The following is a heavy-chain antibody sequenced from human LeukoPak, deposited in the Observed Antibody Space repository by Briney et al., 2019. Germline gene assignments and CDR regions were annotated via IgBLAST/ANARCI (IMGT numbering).Heavy chain of an antibody. CDR1: GYTFTSYG. J-gene: IGHJ5*02. CDR2: ISAYNGNT. CDR3: ARGGHCSSTSCPPDDWFDP. D-gene: IGHD2-2*01. Sequence: ASVNVSCKASGYTFTSYGISWVRQAPGQGLEWMGWISAYNGNTNYAQKLQGRVTMTTDTSTSTAYMELRSLRSDDTAVYYCARGGHCSSTSCPPDDWFDPWGQGTLVTVSP. V-gene: IGHV1-18*01.